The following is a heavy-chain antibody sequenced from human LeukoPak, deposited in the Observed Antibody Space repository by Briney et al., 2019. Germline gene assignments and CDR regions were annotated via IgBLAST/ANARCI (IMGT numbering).Heavy chain of an antibody. Sequence: SETLSLTCIVSGVSIGSTTYYWGWIRQPPGKGLEWIGSIYYSGSSYYNPSLRSRVTMSVDTSKNQFSLRLSSVTAADTAVYYCARASISRVAPGYFDYWGQGTLVTVSS. CDR2: IYYSGSS. D-gene: IGHD2/OR15-2a*01. CDR3: ARASISRVAPGYFDY. J-gene: IGHJ4*02. V-gene: IGHV4-39*01. CDR1: GVSIGSTTYY.